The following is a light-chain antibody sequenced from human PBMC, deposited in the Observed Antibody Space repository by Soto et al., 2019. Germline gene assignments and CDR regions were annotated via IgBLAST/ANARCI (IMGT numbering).Light chain of an antibody. V-gene: IGKV1-39*01. CDR2: SAS. J-gene: IGKJ4*01. CDR1: ETIANY. CDR3: QQTYISPPT. Sequence: DIQMTQSPSSLSASVGDRVTITCRASETIANYLNWYQHKPGKAPKLLIHSASSLQSGVPSRFSGRGSGTDFTLTINSLQPEDFATYSCQQTYISPPTFGGGTKVDIK.